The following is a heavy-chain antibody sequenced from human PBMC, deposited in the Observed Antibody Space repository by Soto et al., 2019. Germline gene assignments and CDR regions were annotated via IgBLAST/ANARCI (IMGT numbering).Heavy chain of an antibody. J-gene: IGHJ6*02. V-gene: IGHV3-30*18. CDR2: ISYDGSNK. D-gene: IGHD3-3*01. CDR1: GFTFSSYG. CDR3: AKVRLHYDFWSRSPRPYYYYGMDV. Sequence: PGGSLRLSCAASGFTFSSYGMQWVRQAPGKGLEWVAVISYDGSNKYYADSVKGRFTISRDNSKIPLYLQMNSLRAEDTAVYYCAKVRLHYDFWSRSPRPYYYYGMDVWGQGTTVTVSS.